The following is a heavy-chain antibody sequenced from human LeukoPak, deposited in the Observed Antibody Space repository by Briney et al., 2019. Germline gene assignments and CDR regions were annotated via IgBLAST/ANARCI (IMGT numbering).Heavy chain of an antibody. J-gene: IGHJ4*02. CDR1: GFTFDDYA. CDR3: AKGARQQWLVPFDY. V-gene: IGHV3-9*01. Sequence: GGSLRLSCAASGFTFDDYAMHWVRQAPGKGLEWVSGVSWNSGSIGYADSVKGRFTISRDNAKNSLYLQMNSLRAEDTALYYCAKGARQQWLVPFDYWGQGTLVTVSS. D-gene: IGHD6-19*01. CDR2: VSWNSGSI.